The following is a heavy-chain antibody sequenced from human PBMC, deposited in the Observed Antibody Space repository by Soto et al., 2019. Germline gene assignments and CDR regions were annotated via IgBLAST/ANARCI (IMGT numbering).Heavy chain of an antibody. CDR1: GDSFNNDG. CDR3: ARVALVDGDNYFALDV. D-gene: IGHD4-17*01. V-gene: IGHV1-69*06. Sequence: SVKVSCKASGDSFNNDGGNGVRQAPGQGLEWVGGIIPHFGPAKYPQKVQGRATITADTPTNTVFMELLSLTSDDTAIYYCARVALVDGDNYFALDVCGQG. CDR2: IIPHFGPA. J-gene: IGHJ6*02.